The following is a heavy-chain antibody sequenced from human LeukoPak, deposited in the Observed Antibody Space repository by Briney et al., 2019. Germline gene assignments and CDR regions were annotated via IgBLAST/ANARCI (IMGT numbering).Heavy chain of an antibody. CDR3: ARGNVLLWFGELFIWFDP. J-gene: IGHJ5*02. CDR2: IYYSGST. Sequence: SETLSLTCTISGASIDSYYWSWIRQPPGKGLEWIGYIYYSGSTNYNPSLKSRVTISVDTSKNQFSLKLSSVTAADTAVYYCARGNVLLWFGELFIWFDPWGQGTLVTVSS. V-gene: IGHV4-59*01. CDR1: GASIDSYY. D-gene: IGHD3-10*01.